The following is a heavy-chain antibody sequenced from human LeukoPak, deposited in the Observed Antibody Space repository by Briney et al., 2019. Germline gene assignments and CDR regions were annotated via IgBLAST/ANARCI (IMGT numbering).Heavy chain of an antibody. D-gene: IGHD1-26*01. Sequence: SQTLSLTCTVSGGSVTTYYWSWIRQPPGKGLEWIAYIYNSGSTNYNPSLKSRVTISVDTPKNQVSLRLSSVTAADTAVYYCARHAIYSGDYSFWFDPWGLGTLVTVSS. V-gene: IGHV4-59*08. CDR3: ARHAIYSGDYSFWFDP. CDR1: GGSVTTYY. J-gene: IGHJ5*02. CDR2: IYNSGST.